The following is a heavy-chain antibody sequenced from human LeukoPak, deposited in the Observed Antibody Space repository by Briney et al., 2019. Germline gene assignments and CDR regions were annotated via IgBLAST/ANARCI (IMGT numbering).Heavy chain of an antibody. Sequence: PGKSLRLSCAASGFTFSSYGMHWVRQAPGKGLEWVAVISYDGSNKYYADSVKGRFTISRDNSKNTLYLQMNSLRAEDTAVYYCAKVGPAAIYDYGMDVWGQGTTVTVSS. CDR2: ISYDGSNK. V-gene: IGHV3-30*18. CDR1: GFTFSSYG. J-gene: IGHJ6*02. CDR3: AKVGPAAIYDYGMDV. D-gene: IGHD2-2*01.